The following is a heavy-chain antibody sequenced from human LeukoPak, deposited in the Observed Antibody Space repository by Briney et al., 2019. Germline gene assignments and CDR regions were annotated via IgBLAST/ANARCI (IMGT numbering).Heavy chain of an antibody. V-gene: IGHV3-30*04. CDR3: ARDLNDYGDYSSL. J-gene: IGHJ4*02. CDR2: ISYDGSNK. D-gene: IGHD4-17*01. CDR1: GFTFSSYA. Sequence: GGSLRLSCAASGFTFSSYAMRWVRQAPGKGLEWVAVISYDGSNKYYADSVKGRFTISRDNSKNTLYLQMNSLRAEDTAVYYCARDLNDYGDYSSLWGQGTLVTVSS.